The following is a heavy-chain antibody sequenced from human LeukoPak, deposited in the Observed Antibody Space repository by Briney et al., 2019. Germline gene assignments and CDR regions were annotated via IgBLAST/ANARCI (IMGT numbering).Heavy chain of an antibody. CDR2: INDNGRI. J-gene: IGHJ6*03. Sequence: PSETLSLTCAVYGGSFSNYYWSWIRQPPGKGLEWIGEINDNGRINYNPSLMSRVTLSVDPYKNQFSLSLTSVTATDTAVYYCARRCNYGRNLYSDVWGKGAT. CDR1: GGSFSNYY. V-gene: IGHV4-34*01. D-gene: IGHD1-7*01. CDR3: ARRCNYGRNLYSDV.